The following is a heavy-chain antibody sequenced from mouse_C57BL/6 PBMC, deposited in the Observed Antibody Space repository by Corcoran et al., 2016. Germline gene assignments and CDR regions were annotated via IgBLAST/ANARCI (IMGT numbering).Heavy chain of an antibody. CDR1: GYTFTDYY. V-gene: IGHV1-26*01. Sequence: EVQLQQSGPELVKPGASVKISCKASGYTFTDYYMNWVKQSHGKSLEWIGDINPNNGGTSYNQKFKGKATLTVDESSSTAYMELRSLTSEDSAVYYCARNRGSLFAYWGQGTLVTVSA. CDR2: INPNNGGT. CDR3: ARNRGSLFAY. D-gene: IGHD1-1*01. J-gene: IGHJ3*01.